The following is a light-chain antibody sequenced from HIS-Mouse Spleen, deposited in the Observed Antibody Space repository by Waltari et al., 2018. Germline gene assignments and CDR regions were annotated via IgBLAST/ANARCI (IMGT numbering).Light chain of an antibody. Sequence: SYELTQPTSVSVSPGQTASITCSGAKLGDKYACWYQQKPGQSPVLVLYQDSKRPSGIPERFSGSNSGNTATLTISGTQAMDEADYYCQAWDSSTAVFGTGTKVTVL. CDR3: QAWDSSTAV. CDR2: QDS. CDR1: KLGDKY. V-gene: IGLV3-1*01. J-gene: IGLJ1*01.